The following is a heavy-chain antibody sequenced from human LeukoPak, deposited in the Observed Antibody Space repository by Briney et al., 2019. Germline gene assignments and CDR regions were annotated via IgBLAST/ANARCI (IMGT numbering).Heavy chain of an antibody. J-gene: IGHJ4*02. V-gene: IGHV1-18*01. CDR2: ISAYNGNT. CDR3: ARDAPGYCSSTSCPRFFDY. CDR1: GYTFTSYV. Sequence: GASVKVSCKASGYTFTSYVISWVRQAPGQGLEWMGWISAYNGNTNYAQKLQGRVTMTTDTSTSTAYMELRSLRSDDTAVYYCARDAPGYCSSTSCPRFFDYWGQGTLVTVSS. D-gene: IGHD2-2*03.